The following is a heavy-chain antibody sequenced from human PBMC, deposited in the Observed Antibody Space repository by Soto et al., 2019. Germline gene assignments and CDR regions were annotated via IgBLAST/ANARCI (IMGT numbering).Heavy chain of an antibody. D-gene: IGHD3-3*01. V-gene: IGHV1-3*01. Sequence: QVQLVQSGAEVKKPGASVKVSCKASGYTFTSYAMHWVRQAPGQRLDWMGWINAGNGNTKYSQKFQGRVTITRDTPARAAYMELSSPRSEDTAVYACARRARMESDVWRNWSDPWGQGTLVTVSA. CDR2: INAGNGNT. CDR1: GYTFTSYA. J-gene: IGHJ5*02. CDR3: ARRARMESDVWRNWSDP.